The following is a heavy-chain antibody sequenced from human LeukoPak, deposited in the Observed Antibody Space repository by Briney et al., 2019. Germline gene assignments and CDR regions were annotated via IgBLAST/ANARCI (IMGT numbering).Heavy chain of an antibody. Sequence: GGSLRLSCAASGFMFTGYSMTWIRQAPGKGLEWISYINAGSDYIYYADSVEGRFTISRDNAKNSVSLQMNSLRAEDTAVYYCARWGLGPSFDYWGQGTLVTVSS. CDR3: ARWGLGPSFDY. J-gene: IGHJ4*02. CDR2: INAGSDYI. D-gene: IGHD1-26*01. CDR1: GFMFTGYS. V-gene: IGHV3-21*05.